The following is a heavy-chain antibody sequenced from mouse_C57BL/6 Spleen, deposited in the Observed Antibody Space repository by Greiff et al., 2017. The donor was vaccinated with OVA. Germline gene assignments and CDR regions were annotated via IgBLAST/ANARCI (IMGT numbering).Heavy chain of an antibody. CDR3: ARWGLRRVYAMDY. CDR2: IDPSDSYT. Sequence: QVQLQQSGAELVKPGASVKLSCKASGYTFTSYWMQWVKQRPGQGLEWIGEIDPSDSYTNYNQKFKGKATLTVDTSSSTAYMQLSSLTSEDSAVYYCARWGLRRVYAMDYWGQGTSVTVSS. D-gene: IGHD2-4*01. V-gene: IGHV1-50*01. J-gene: IGHJ4*01. CDR1: GYTFTSYW.